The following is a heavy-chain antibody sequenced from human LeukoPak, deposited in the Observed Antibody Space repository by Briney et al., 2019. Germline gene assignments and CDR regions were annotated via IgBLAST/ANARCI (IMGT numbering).Heavy chain of an antibody. CDR3: ARAISFDKNDYYSA. CDR2: IGDTSSYI. CDR1: GFSFSTYA. J-gene: IGHJ5*02. V-gene: IGHV3-21*01. Sequence: GGSLRLSCTASGFSFSTYAMNWVRQAPGKGLEWVSSIGDTSSYIFYADSVKGRFTISRDNAKNSVFLQMNSLSAEDTAIYYCARAISFDKNDYYSAWGQGTPVTVSS. D-gene: IGHD3-16*01.